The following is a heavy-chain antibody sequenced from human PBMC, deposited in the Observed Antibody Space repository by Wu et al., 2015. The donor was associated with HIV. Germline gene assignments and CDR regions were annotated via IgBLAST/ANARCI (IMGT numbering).Heavy chain of an antibody. J-gene: IGHJ6*03. CDR2: INLNSGNT. V-gene: IGHV1-8*03. CDR1: RFTTDD. D-gene: IGHD1-26*01. Sequence: QVQLVQSGAEVKKPGASVKVSCKASRFTTDDINWLRQATGQGLEWMGWINLNSGNTGYAQKFQGRVTISKNTSIITAYVELSSLRSEDTAIYYCARGGIIMGPTIKTFYYMDVWGKGTMVTVSS. CDR3: ARGGIIMGPTIKTFYYMDV.